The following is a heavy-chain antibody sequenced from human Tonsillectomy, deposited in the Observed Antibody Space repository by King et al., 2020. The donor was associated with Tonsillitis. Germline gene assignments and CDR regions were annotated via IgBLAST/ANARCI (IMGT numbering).Heavy chain of an antibody. J-gene: IGHJ6*02. CDR1: GYTFTSYD. D-gene: IGHD6-19*01. CDR2: MNPNSGNT. Sequence: QLVQSGAEVKKPGASVKVSCKASGYTFTSYDINWVRQATGQGLEWMGWMNPNSGNTGYAQKFQGRVTMTRNTSIRTAYMELSSLRSDDTAVYYCAREGKLWPAGYYYGMDVWGQGTTVTVSS. V-gene: IGHV1-8*01. CDR3: AREGKLWPAGYYYGMDV.